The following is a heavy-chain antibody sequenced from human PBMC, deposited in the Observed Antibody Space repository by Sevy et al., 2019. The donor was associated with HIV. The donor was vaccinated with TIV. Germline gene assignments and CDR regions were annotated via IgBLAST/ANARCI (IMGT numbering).Heavy chain of an antibody. V-gene: IGHV1-24*01. D-gene: IGHD3-22*01. CDR2: FDPEDDEK. Sequence: ASVKVSCKVSGYTLTELSMHWVRQAPGKGLEWMGTFDPEDDEKIYAQKFQGRVTMTEDTSTDTAYMELSRLRSEDTAVYYCATTKDYYDTSGYPFDSWGQGTLFTVSS. CDR1: GYTLTELS. J-gene: IGHJ4*02. CDR3: ATTKDYYDTSGYPFDS.